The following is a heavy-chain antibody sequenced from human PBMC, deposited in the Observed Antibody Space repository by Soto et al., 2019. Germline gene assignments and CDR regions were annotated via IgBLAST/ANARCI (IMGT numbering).Heavy chain of an antibody. J-gene: IGHJ6*02. CDR1: GFSLTSPGMC. D-gene: IGHD1-20*01. CDR2: IERDDDDK. CDR3: ARYIRGHRTFNGMDV. V-gene: IGHV2-70*13. Sequence: SGPTLVNPTETLTLTCTFSGFSLTSPGMCVSWIRQSPGKALEWLALIERDDDDKYYSTSLKTRLTIYKDTRKNKVVLTMANMQPEETATYYCARYIRGHRTFNGMDVWG.